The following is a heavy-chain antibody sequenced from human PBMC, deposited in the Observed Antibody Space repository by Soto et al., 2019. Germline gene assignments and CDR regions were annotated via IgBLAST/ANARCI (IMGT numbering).Heavy chain of an antibody. CDR2: ISYDGSNK. J-gene: IGHJ3*02. D-gene: IGHD3-22*01. CDR1: GFTFSSYA. Sequence: QVQLVESGGGVVQPGRSLRLSCAASGFTFSSYAMHWVRLAPGKGLEWVAVISYDGSNKYYADSVKGRFTISRDNSKNTLYLQMNSLRAEDTAVYYCARDYYDSSGYPPDAFDIWGQGTMVTVSS. V-gene: IGHV3-30-3*01. CDR3: ARDYYDSSGYPPDAFDI.